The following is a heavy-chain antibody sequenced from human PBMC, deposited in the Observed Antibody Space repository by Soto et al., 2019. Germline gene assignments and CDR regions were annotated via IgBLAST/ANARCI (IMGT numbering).Heavy chain of an antibody. J-gene: IGHJ4*02. CDR1: GTSLSGLP. CDR2: LDYEEGER. D-gene: IGHD4-17*01. Sequence: ASVKVSCKVSGTSLSGLPMHWVRQAPGKGLEWMGSLDYEEGERSFAHRFQGRLAVTEDTSTDTAYMELSSLMSEDTAVYYCAAGVTTFDYWGQGTLVTVSS. CDR3: AAGVTTFDY. V-gene: IGHV1-24*01.